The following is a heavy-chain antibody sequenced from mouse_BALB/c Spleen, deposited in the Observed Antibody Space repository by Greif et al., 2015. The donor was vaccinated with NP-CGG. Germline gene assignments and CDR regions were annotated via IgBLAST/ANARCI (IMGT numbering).Heavy chain of an antibody. D-gene: IGHD4-1*01. V-gene: IGHV5-9*02. CDR2: ISSGGSYT. CDR1: GFAFSSYD. J-gene: IGHJ4*01. CDR3: ARQTGPYAMDY. Sequence: EVKLVESGGGLVKPGGSLKLSCAASGFAFSSYDMSWVRQTPEKRLEWVATISSGGSYTYYPDSVKGRFTISRDNARNTLYLQMSSLRSEDTALYYCARQTGPYAMDYWGQGTSVTVSS.